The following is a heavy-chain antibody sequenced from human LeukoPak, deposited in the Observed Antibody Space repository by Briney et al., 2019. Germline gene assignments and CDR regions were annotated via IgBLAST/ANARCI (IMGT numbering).Heavy chain of an antibody. D-gene: IGHD3-3*01. V-gene: IGHV1-46*01. Sequence: ASVKVSCKASGYSFSGYYMHWVRQAPGQGLEWMGVINPSVGSTSYPQKFQGRVTMSRDASTSTVYMELSSLKSEDTAVYYCAAPGASGFVGNFWSGPLDFWGRGALVTVSS. J-gene: IGHJ4*02. CDR3: AAPGASGFVGNFWSGPLDF. CDR2: INPSVGST. CDR1: GYSFSGYY.